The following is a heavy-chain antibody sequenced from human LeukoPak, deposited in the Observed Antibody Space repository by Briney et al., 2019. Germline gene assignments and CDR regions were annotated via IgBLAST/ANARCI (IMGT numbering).Heavy chain of an antibody. CDR3: ATTKQARRYFDY. D-gene: IGHD1-1*01. CDR2: INPSGGNT. V-gene: IGHV3-23*01. CDR1: GFTFSSNP. Sequence: GGSLRLSCAGSGFTFSSNPLSWVRQAPGKGLEWVSAINPSGGNTYYADSVRGRFTISRDNSKNTLYLQMNTLRAEDPAVYYCATTKQARRYFDYWGQGTLVTVSS. J-gene: IGHJ4*02.